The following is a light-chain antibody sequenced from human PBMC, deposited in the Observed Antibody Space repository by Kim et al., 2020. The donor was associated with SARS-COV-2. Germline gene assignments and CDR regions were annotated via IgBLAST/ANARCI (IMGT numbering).Light chain of an antibody. CDR3: QKYDGAPWT. V-gene: IGKV1-27*01. CDR2: AAS. Sequence: AAVGDRVTITCRASQGISNYLAWYQQKPGKVPILLIYAASALQSGVPSRFSGSGSGTDFALTISSLHPEDVATYYCQKYDGAPWTFGQGTKVEIK. J-gene: IGKJ1*01. CDR1: QGISNY.